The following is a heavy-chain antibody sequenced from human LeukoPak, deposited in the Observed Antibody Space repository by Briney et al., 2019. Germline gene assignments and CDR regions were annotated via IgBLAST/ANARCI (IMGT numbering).Heavy chain of an antibody. CDR1: GFTFSNYW. CDR2: IKPDGTGN. J-gene: IGHJ5*02. D-gene: IGHD6-13*01. Sequence: GGSLRLSCAASGFTFSNYWMSWVRQAPGKGLEWVANIKPDGTGNYYVDSVKGRFTISRDNAKNSLYLQMDSLGVEDTAVYYCARAEVAAPGGYGPWGQGILVTVSS. V-gene: IGHV3-7*05. CDR3: ARAEVAAPGGYGP.